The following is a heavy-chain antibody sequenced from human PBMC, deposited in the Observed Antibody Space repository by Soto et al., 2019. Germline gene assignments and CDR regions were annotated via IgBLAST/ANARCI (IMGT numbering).Heavy chain of an antibody. J-gene: IGHJ6*03. CDR1: GGSISSYY. D-gene: IGHD3-16*02. V-gene: IGHV4-59*08. CDR2: IYYSGST. Sequence: SETLSLTCTVSGGSISSYYWSWIRQPPGKGLEWIGYIYYSGSTNYNPSLKSRVTISVDTSKNQFSLKLSSVTAADTAVYYCARHQYYYFIGGSYRGYYYYYMDVWGKGTTVTVSS. CDR3: ARHQYYYFIGGSYRGYYYYYMDV.